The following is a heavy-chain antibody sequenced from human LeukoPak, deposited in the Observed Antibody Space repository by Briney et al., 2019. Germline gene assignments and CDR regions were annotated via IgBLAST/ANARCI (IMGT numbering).Heavy chain of an antibody. D-gene: IGHD3-22*01. CDR3: AKGPVYDSSGYYSNYFDY. V-gene: IGHV3-23*01. CDR1: GFTFSSYA. CDR2: TSGSGGST. Sequence: GGSLRLSCAASGFTFSSYAMSWVRQAPGKGLEWVSATSGSGGSTYYADSVKGRFTISRDNSKNTLYLQMNSLRAEDTAVYHCAKGPVYDSSGYYSNYFDYWGQGTLVTVSS. J-gene: IGHJ4*02.